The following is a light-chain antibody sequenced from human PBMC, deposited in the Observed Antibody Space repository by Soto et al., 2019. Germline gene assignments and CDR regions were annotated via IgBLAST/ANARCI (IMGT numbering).Light chain of an antibody. CDR1: TSNIGSTT. CDR2: SYN. J-gene: IGLJ1*01. CDR3: AAWDDSLNGYV. Sequence: QSALTHPPSASGTPGQRVTIPCSGSTSNIGSTTVNWYQQRPGTAPKLLIYSYNQRPSGVPDRFSGSKSGTSASLAISGLQSEDEADYYCAAWDDSLNGYVFGTGTKVTVL. V-gene: IGLV1-44*01.